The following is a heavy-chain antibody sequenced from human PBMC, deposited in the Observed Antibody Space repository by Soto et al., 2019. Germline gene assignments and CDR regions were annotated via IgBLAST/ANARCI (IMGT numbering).Heavy chain of an antibody. CDR3: XXXXXXXDFWSGYQVYYYYGMDV. V-gene: IGHV3-21*01. CDR1: GFTFSSYS. CDR2: ISSSSSYI. Sequence: EVQLVESGGGLVKPGGSLRLSCAASGFTFSSYSMNWVRQAPGKGLEWVSSISSSSSYIYYADSVKGRFTISRDNAKNSLYLQMNSLRAEDTAVYXXXXXXXXXDFWSGYQVYYYYGMDVXXXXXXVTVSS. D-gene: IGHD3-3*01. J-gene: IGHJ6*01.